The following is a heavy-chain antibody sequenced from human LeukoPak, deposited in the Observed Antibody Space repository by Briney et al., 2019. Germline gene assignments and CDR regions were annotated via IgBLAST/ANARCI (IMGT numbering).Heavy chain of an antibody. D-gene: IGHD5-24*01. CDR3: AREGPRDAYNRDNYIDS. J-gene: IGHJ5*01. V-gene: IGHV4-59*01. CDR1: GGSITRYY. Sequence: SETLSLTCTVSGGSITRYYWSWIRQPPGKGLEWIGYMYHSGSTNYNPSLKSRVGISVDTSKNQFSLRLSSVTSADTAVYYCAREGPRDAYNRDNYIDSWGQGTLVTVSP. CDR2: MYHSGST.